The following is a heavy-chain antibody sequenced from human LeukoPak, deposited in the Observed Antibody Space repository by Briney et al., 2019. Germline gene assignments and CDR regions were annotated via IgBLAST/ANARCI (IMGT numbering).Heavy chain of an antibody. CDR2: IKPDGGDK. D-gene: IGHD5-24*01. J-gene: IGHJ4*02. CDR1: GFTFNDYA. V-gene: IGHV3-7*05. Sequence: GGSLRLSCAASGFTFNDYAMSWVRQAPGKGLEWVANIKPDGGDKHYVESVKGRFTTSRDNAKNSLYLQMNSLTAEDTAMYYCGRQTERDAYNRYWGQGTLVTVSS. CDR3: GRQTERDAYNRY.